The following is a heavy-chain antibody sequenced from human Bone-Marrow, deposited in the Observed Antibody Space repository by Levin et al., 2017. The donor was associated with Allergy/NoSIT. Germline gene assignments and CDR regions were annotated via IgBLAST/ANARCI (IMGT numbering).Heavy chain of an antibody. Sequence: TSSETLSLTCTVSGGSISSGIYFWSWVRQLPGTGLEWIGYVSYSGITFYNQSLKSRVTISGDTSKNLFSLTLNSVTAADTAIYYCARGITVFGVVLAVNDAFDVWGQGTMVTVSS. CDR2: VSYSGIT. D-gene: IGHD3-3*01. V-gene: IGHV4-31*03. J-gene: IGHJ3*01. CDR1: GGSISSGIYF. CDR3: ARGITVFGVVLAVNDAFDV.